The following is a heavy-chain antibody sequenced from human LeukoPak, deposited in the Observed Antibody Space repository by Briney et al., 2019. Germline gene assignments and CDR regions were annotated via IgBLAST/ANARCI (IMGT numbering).Heavy chain of an antibody. J-gene: IGHJ3*02. V-gene: IGHV4-34*01. Sequence: SETLSLTCAVYGGSFSGYYWSWIRQPPGKGLEWIGEINHSGSTNYNPSLKSRVTISVDTSKNQFSLKLSSVTAADTAVYYCGTGDDAFDIWGQGTMVTVSS. CDR1: GGSFSGYY. D-gene: IGHD7-27*01. CDR2: INHSGST. CDR3: GTGDDAFDI.